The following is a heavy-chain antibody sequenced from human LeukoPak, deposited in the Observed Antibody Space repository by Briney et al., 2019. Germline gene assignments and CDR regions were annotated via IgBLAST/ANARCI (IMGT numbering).Heavy chain of an antibody. CDR2: INHSGST. CDR1: GGSFSGYY. D-gene: IGHD2-2*01. J-gene: IGHJ4*02. Sequence: SETLSLTCAVYGGSFSGYYWSWIRQPPGKGLEWIGEINHSGSTNYNPSLKSRVTISVDTSKNQFSLKLSSVTAADTAVYYCARLRVVSVEIDYWGQGTLVTVSS. V-gene: IGHV4-34*01. CDR3: ARLRVVSVEIDY.